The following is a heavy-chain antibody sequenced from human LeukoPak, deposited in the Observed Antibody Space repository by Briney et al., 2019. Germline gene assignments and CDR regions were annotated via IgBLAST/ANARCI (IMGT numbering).Heavy chain of an antibody. Sequence: GGSLRLSCAASGFTFSSYEMNWVRQAPGKGLEWVANIKQDGSEKYYVDSVKGRFTISRDNAKNSLYLQMNSLRAEDTAVYYCARDSRGYYYFMDVWGKGTTVTVSS. J-gene: IGHJ6*03. V-gene: IGHV3-7*01. CDR1: GFTFSSYE. CDR3: ARDSRGYYYFMDV. CDR2: IKQDGSEK.